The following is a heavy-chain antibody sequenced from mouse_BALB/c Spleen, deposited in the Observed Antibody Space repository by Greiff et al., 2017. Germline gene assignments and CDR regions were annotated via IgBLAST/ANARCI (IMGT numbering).Heavy chain of an antibody. D-gene: IGHD2-4*01. Sequence: EVQLVESGAELVRSGASVKLSCTASGFNIKDYYMHWVKQRPEQGLEWIGWIDPENGDTEYAPKFQGKATMTADTSSNTAYLQLSSLTSEDTAVYYCNAGYDYENAMDYWGQGTSVTVSS. CDR1: GFNIKDYY. CDR2: IDPENGDT. V-gene: IGHV14-4*02. J-gene: IGHJ4*01. CDR3: NAGYDYENAMDY.